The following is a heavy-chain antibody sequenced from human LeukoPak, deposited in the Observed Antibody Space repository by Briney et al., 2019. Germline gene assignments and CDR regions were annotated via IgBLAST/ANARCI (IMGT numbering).Heavy chain of an antibody. CDR2: ISGYNGNT. CDR3: ARVALECQSQAHFDL. Sequence: GASVKVSCKASGYTFTSYDITWVRQAPGQGLEWMGWISGYNGNTNYAQKLQGRVTMTTDTSTTTAYMELRSLRSDDTAVYYCARVALECQSQAHFDLWGRGTLVTVSS. V-gene: IGHV1-18*04. CDR1: GYTFTSYD. J-gene: IGHJ2*01. D-gene: IGHD3-3*01.